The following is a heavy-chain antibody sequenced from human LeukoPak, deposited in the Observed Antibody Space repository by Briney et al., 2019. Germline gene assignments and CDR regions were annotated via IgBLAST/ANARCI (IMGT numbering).Heavy chain of an antibody. D-gene: IGHD6-25*01. J-gene: IGHJ6*02. CDR2: ISAYNGNT. Sequence: ASVKVSCKASGYTFTSYGINWVRQAPGQGLEWMGWISAYNGNTNYAQKLQGRVTMTTDTSTSTAYMELRSLRSEDTAVYYCARGGNYYGMDVWGQGTTVTVSS. CDR3: ARGGNYYGMDV. CDR1: GYTFTSYG. V-gene: IGHV1-18*01.